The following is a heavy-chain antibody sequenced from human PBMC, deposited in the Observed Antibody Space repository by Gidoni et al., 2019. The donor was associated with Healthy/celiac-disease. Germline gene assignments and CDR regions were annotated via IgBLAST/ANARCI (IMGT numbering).Heavy chain of an antibody. D-gene: IGHD1-26*01. CDR3: ARDELGAVWFDP. V-gene: IGHV3-21*01. CDR1: GFTFSSYS. CDR2: ISSSSSYI. Sequence: EVQLVESGGGLVKPGGSLRLSCAASGFTFSSYSMNWVRQAPGKGLEWVSSISSSSSYIYYADSVKGRFTISRDNAKNSLYLQMNSLRAEDTAVYYCARDELGAVWFDPWGQGTLVTVSS. J-gene: IGHJ5*02.